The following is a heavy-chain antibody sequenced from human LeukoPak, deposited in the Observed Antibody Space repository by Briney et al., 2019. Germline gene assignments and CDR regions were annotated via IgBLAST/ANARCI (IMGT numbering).Heavy chain of an antibody. D-gene: IGHD3-10*01. J-gene: IGHJ4*02. V-gene: IGHV3-21*01. Sequence: GGSLRLSCAASGFTFSSYSMNWVRQAPGKGLEWVSSISSSSSYIYYADSVKGRFTIARDNAKNSLYLQMNSLRAEDTAVYYCAREGHYGSTADYWGQGTLVTVSS. CDR2: ISSSSSYI. CDR3: AREGHYGSTADY. CDR1: GFTFSSYS.